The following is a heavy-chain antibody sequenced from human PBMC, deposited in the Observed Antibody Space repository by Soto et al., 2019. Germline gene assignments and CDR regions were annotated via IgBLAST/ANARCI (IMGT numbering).Heavy chain of an antibody. Sequence: QVQLVESGGSVVQPGRSLRLSCAASGFTFSSYGMHWVRQAPGKGLEWVAVIWYDGSNKYYADSVKGRFTISRDNSKNTLYRQVNSLRAEDTAVYYCARDTARAMVRIYYGMDVWGQGTTVTVSS. D-gene: IGHD3-10*01. CDR3: ARDTARAMVRIYYGMDV. V-gene: IGHV3-33*01. J-gene: IGHJ6*02. CDR2: IWYDGSNK. CDR1: GFTFSSYG.